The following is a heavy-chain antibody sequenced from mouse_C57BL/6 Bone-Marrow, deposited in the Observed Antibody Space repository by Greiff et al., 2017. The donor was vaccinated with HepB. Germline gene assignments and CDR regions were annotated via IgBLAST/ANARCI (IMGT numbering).Heavy chain of an antibody. CDR1: GYTFTSYW. D-gene: IGHD1-1*01. J-gene: IGHJ1*03. CDR2: IDPSDSYT. V-gene: IGHV1-50*01. CDR3: ASLYYYGTWYFDV. Sequence: QVQLQQPGAELVKPGASVKLSCKASGYTFTSYWMQWVKQRPGQGLEWIGEIDPSDSYTNYKQKFKGKATLTVDTSSSTAYMQLSTLTSEDSAVYYCASLYYYGTWYFDVWGTGTTVTVSS.